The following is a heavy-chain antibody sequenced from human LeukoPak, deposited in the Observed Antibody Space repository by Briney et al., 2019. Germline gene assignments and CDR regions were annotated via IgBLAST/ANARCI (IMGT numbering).Heavy chain of an antibody. CDR1: GFSFSNHY. CDR3: TRVIVAVPGYFDYFDF. D-gene: IGHD6-19*01. CDR2: INEDGSNK. V-gene: IGHV3-7*01. J-gene: IGHJ4*02. Sequence: GGSLRLSCTASGFSFSNHYMRWIRQAPGKGLEWVANINEDGSNKWHLGSVKGRFTVSRDNARNSLYLQMNSLRVEGTAVYYCTRVIVAVPGYFDYFDFWGQGVPVTVSS.